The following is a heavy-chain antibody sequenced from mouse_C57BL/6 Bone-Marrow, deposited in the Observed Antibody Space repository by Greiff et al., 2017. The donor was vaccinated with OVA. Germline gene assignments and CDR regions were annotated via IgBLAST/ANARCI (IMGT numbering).Heavy chain of an antibody. D-gene: IGHD1-1*01. CDR3: TRRGTTVVEDD. J-gene: IGHJ2*01. Sequence: EVKLEESGGGLVQPGGSMKLSCAASGFTFSDAWMDWVRQSPEKGLEWVAEIRNKANNHATYYAESVKGRFTISRDDSKSSVYLQRNSLRAEDTGIYYCTRRGTTVVEDDWGQGTTLTVSS. CDR2: IRNKANNHAT. CDR1: GFTFSDAW. V-gene: IGHV6-6*01.